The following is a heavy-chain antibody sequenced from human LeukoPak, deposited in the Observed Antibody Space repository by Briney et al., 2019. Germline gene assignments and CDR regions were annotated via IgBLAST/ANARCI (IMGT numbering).Heavy chain of an antibody. CDR2: IYYSGST. CDR3: ASGYSGYDLTYYFDY. V-gene: IGHV4-30-4*08. D-gene: IGHD5-12*01. CDR1: GGSISSGGYY. Sequence: SQTLSLTCTVSGGSISSGGYYWSWIRQRPGKGLEWIGYIYYSGSTYYNPSLKSRVTISVDTSKNQFSLKLSSVTAADTAVYYCASGYSGYDLTYYFDYWGQGTLVTVSS. J-gene: IGHJ4*02.